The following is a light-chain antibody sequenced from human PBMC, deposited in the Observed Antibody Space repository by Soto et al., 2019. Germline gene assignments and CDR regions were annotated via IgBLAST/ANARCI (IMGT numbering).Light chain of an antibody. V-gene: IGLV3-21*02. J-gene: IGLJ1*01. CDR3: QVLDSSSNQYV. CDR2: QGMVLYDGNFHDAS. CDR1: NSGGKT. Sequence: SYELTPPPSVSVARGQTARVTCGGTNSGGKTLTWNHQKPGHAPLLVLYQGMVLYDGNFHDASDRPSGIHERSSASTSRNTTTLTISRVEAGDEPDYYVQVLDSSSNQYVFGTGTKVTV.